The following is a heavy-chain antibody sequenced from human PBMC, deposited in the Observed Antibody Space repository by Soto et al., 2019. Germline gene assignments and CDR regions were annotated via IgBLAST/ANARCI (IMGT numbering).Heavy chain of an antibody. V-gene: IGHV3-7*01. D-gene: IGHD3-10*01. CDR1: GFTFSHYW. CDR2: IKEDGSQK. J-gene: IGHJ4*02. CDR3: ARSGSEVDY. Sequence: EVQLVESGGDLVQPGGSLRLSCAVPGFTFSHYWMTWVRQAPGKGLEWVANIKEDGSQKNYVDSVKGRFTVSRDNAKNSLYLQMNSLRAEDTAVYYCARSGSEVDYWGQGTLVIVSS.